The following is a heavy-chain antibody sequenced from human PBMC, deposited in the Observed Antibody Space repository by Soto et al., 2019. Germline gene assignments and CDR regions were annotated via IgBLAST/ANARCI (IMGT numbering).Heavy chain of an antibody. V-gene: IGHV3-23*01. CDR1: GFTFSSYA. CDR2: ISGSGGST. D-gene: IGHD2-2*01. CDR3: AKDPLVVVVPAAMMGLRSLGPDY. Sequence: GGSLRLSCAASGFTFSSYAMSWVRQAPGKGLEWVSAISGSGGSTYYADSVKGRFTISRDNSKNTLYLQMNSLRAEDTAVYYCAKDPLVVVVPAAMMGLRSLGPDYWGQGTLSPSPQ. J-gene: IGHJ4*02.